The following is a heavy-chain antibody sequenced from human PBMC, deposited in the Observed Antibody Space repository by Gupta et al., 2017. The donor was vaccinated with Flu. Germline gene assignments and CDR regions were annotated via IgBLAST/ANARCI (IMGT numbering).Heavy chain of an antibody. Sequence: QVQLVESGGGLVKPGGSLRLSCATSGFIFSDSYITWIRQAPGKGLEWVSYISSSSSYTNHANAVKGRFTISRDNAKSSRYLQMNSLRAEDTAVYYCARVRGSGQPGGFSEWLDPDYWGQGTLVTVSS. CDR1: GFIFSDSY. V-gene: IGHV3-11*05. J-gene: IGHJ4*02. CDR2: ISSSSSYT. D-gene: IGHD3-3*01. CDR3: ARVRGSGQPGGFSEWLDPDY.